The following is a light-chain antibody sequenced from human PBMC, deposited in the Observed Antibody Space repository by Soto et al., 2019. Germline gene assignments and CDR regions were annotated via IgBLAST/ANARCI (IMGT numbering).Light chain of an antibody. CDR1: KNDIGVYDF. Sequence: QSALTQPPSASGSPGQSVTISCTGTKNDIGVYDFVSWYQQHPGKAPRLLIYEGVKRPSGVPDRFSGSKSGNTASLTVSGLQAEDEADYFCKSYAGSNTYVFGSGTKLTVL. CDR3: KSYAGSNTYV. V-gene: IGLV2-8*01. J-gene: IGLJ1*01. CDR2: EGV.